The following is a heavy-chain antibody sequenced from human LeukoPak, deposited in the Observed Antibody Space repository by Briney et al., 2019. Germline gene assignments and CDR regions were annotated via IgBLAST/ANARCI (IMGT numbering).Heavy chain of an antibody. J-gene: IGHJ3*02. CDR2: IIPILGIA. CDR3: ARGRITIFGVVMGFDI. D-gene: IGHD3-3*01. Sequence: EASVKVSCKASGGTFSSYTISWVRQAPGQGLEWMGRIIPILGIANYAQKFQGRVTITADKSTSTAYMELSSLRSEDTAVYYCARGRITIFGVVMGFDIWGQGTMVTVSS. CDR1: GGTFSSYT. V-gene: IGHV1-69*02.